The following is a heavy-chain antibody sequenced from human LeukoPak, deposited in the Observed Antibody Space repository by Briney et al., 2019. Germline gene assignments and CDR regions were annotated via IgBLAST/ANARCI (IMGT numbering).Heavy chain of an antibody. Sequence: GGSLRLSCATSGFTFTDYSMNWVRQAPGKGLEWVSSISTVNTYTFYGDSMKGRFTISRDNRKNILYLQMSSLSAEDTAVYYCTRDGNGYYYYNYMDVWGTGTTVTVSS. CDR1: GFTFTDYS. V-gene: IGHV3-21*06. CDR3: TRDGNGYYYYNYMDV. J-gene: IGHJ6*03. D-gene: IGHD1-14*01. CDR2: ISTVNTYT.